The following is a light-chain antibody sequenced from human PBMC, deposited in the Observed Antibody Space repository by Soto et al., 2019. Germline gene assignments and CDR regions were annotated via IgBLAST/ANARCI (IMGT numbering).Light chain of an antibody. CDR1: SSDVGGYNY. CDR2: DVS. V-gene: IGLV2-14*01. Sequence: QSALTQPASVSGSPGQSITISCTGTSSDVGGYNYVSWYQQHPGKAPKLMIYDVSNRPSGVSNRFSGSKSGNTASLTISGLLAEDVAAYYSSSYTSSSTYVVFGGGTKLTVL. CDR3: SSYTSSSTYVV. J-gene: IGLJ2*01.